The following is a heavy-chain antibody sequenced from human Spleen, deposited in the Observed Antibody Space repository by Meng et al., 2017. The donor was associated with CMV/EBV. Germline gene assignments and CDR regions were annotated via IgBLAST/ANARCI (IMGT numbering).Heavy chain of an antibody. CDR3: ARDLEYCGSSSCYEDCFDP. CDR1: TFTDYG. V-gene: IGHV1-18*01. CDR2: ISPYDGDI. Sequence: TFTDYGISWVRQAPGQGLEWMGWISPYDGDINYARKFRGRVTLTTDTSTTTAYMELRSLRSDDTAVYYCARDLEYCGSSSCYEDCFDPWGQGTLVTVSS. J-gene: IGHJ5*02. D-gene: IGHD2-2*01.